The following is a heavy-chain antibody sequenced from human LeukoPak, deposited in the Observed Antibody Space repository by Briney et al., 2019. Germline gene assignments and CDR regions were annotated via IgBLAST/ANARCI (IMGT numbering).Heavy chain of an antibody. CDR3: AGGIVVADMHYYYYYGMDV. J-gene: IGHJ6*02. V-gene: IGHV4-4*07. CDR2: IYTSGST. CDR1: GGSISSYY. Sequence: HSETLSLTCTVSGGSISSYYWSWIRQPAGKGLEWIGRIYTSGSTNYNPSLKSRVTMSVDTSKNQFSLKLSSVTAADTAVYYCAGGIVVADMHYYYYYGMDVWGQGTTVTVSS. D-gene: IGHD3-22*01.